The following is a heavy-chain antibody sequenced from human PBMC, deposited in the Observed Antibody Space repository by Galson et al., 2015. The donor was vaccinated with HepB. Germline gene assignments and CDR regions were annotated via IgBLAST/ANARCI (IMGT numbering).Heavy chain of an antibody. D-gene: IGHD2/OR15-2a*01. J-gene: IGHJ4*02. CDR3: VRQLIVTTTNIYFDY. CDR2: IYPGDSET. CDR1: GYKFTNYW. V-gene: IGHV5-51*01. Sequence: QSGAEVKKPGESLKISCRGSGYKFTNYWIGWVRQMPGKGLEWMGIIYPGDSETRYSPSFQGQVTISADKSISTAYLQWSSLKASDTAMYYCVRQLIVTTTNIYFDYWGQGTLVTVSS.